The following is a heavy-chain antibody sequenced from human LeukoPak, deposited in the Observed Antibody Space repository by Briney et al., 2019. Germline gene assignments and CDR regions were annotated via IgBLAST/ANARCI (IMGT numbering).Heavy chain of an antibody. CDR3: AKDFCSTTSCRFDY. CDR1: GFTFSSYA. Sequence: GGSLRLSCAASGFTFSSYAMSWVRQAPGKGLEWVSVISGSGESTYYADSVKGRFTISRDKSKNTLYLQMNSLRAEDTAMYYCAKDFCSTTSCRFDYWGQGTLVTVSS. CDR2: ISGSGEST. J-gene: IGHJ4*02. V-gene: IGHV3-23*01. D-gene: IGHD2-2*01.